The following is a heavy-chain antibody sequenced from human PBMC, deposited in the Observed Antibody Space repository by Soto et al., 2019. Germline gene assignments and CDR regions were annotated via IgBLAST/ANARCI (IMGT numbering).Heavy chain of an antibody. CDR2: IIPIFGTA. J-gene: IGHJ4*02. CDR1: GGTFSSYA. D-gene: IGHD3-22*01. Sequence: QVQLVQSGAEVKKPGSSVKVSCKASGGTFSSYAISWVRQAPGQGLEWMGGIIPIFGTANYAQKFRGRVTITADESTRTAYMELSRLRSADTAVYYCAREGASGSQVGYWGQGTVVTVSS. V-gene: IGHV1-69*01. CDR3: AREGASGSQVGY.